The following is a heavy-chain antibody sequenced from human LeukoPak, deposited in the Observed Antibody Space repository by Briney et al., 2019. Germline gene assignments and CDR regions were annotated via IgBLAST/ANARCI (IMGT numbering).Heavy chain of an antibody. V-gene: IGHV1-69*13. Sequence: GASVKVSCKASGGTFSSYAISWVRQAPGQGLEWMGGIIPIFGTANCAQKFQGRVTITADESTSTAYMELSSLRSEDTAVYYCARANTAMVNYWFDPWGQGTLVTVSS. CDR2: IIPIFGTA. CDR1: GGTFSSYA. CDR3: ARANTAMVNYWFDP. J-gene: IGHJ5*02. D-gene: IGHD5-18*01.